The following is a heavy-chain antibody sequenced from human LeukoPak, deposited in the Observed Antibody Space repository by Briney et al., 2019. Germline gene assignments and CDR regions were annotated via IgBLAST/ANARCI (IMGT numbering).Heavy chain of an antibody. Sequence: GGSLRLSCAASGFTFSSSAMSWVPQAPGKGLEWVSGITNGGGSTYYADSVKGRFTISRDNSKNTLYLQMNSLRADDTAVYFCAKDARPSYWGQGTLVTVSS. V-gene: IGHV3-23*01. CDR3: AKDARPSY. J-gene: IGHJ4*02. CDR1: GFTFSSSA. CDR2: ITNGGGST.